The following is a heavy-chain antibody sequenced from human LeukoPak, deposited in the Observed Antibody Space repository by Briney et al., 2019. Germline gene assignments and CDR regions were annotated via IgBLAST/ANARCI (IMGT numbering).Heavy chain of an antibody. Sequence: GGSLRLSCAASGFTFSSNYMSWVRQAPGKGLEWVSVIYSGGSTYYADSVKGRFTISRDNSKNTLYLQMNSLRAEDTAVYYCARDPGDYYGSAYYFDYWGQGTLVTVSS. D-gene: IGHD3-10*01. V-gene: IGHV3-53*01. CDR3: ARDPGDYYGSAYYFDY. J-gene: IGHJ4*02. CDR2: IYSGGST. CDR1: GFTFSSNY.